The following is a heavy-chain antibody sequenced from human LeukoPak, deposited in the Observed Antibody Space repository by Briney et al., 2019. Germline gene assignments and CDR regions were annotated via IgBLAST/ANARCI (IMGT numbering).Heavy chain of an antibody. J-gene: IGHJ4*02. CDR1: GFTFSSYW. CDR2: IKQDGSEK. V-gene: IGHV3-7*01. Sequence: GGSLRLSCAASGFTFSSYWMSWVRQAPGKGLEWVANIKQDGSEKYYVDSVKGRFTISRDNAKNSLYLQMNSLRAEDTAVYYCARLGPFGLTYDILTGYYFIDYWGQGTLVTVSS. D-gene: IGHD3-9*01. CDR3: ARLGPFGLTYDILTGYYFIDY.